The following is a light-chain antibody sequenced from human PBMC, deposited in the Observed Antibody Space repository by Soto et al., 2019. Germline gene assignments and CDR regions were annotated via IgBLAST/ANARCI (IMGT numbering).Light chain of an antibody. Sequence: AIRMTQSPSSLSASTGDRFTITCRASQGISSYLAWYQQNTGKETKLLIYAASTLQSGVPSRVSGSGSGTDVTLTISCLQSEDFATYYCQQYYSYPRSFGPGTKVDIK. CDR3: QQYYSYPRS. V-gene: IGKV1-8*01. J-gene: IGKJ3*01. CDR1: QGISSY. CDR2: AAS.